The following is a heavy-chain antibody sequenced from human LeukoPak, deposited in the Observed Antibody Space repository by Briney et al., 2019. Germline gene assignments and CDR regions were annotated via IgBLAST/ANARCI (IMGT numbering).Heavy chain of an antibody. Sequence: PGPCPTLAWAAAGPTFTTYAIGWASQAPGGGLGWVTSISNNGRTYSAGYVKGRFIIYRDNSKNALHLQMNILSDEDTAVYYCAKESPYAVGGTGRICFFDYWAQGALVTVSS. D-gene: IGHD1-26*01. CDR3: AKESPYAVGGTGRICFFDY. CDR1: GPTFTTYA. CDR2: ISNNGRT. V-gene: IGHV3-23*01. J-gene: IGHJ4*02.